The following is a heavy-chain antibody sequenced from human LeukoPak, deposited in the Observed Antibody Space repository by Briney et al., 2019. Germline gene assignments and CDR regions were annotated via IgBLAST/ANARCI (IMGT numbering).Heavy chain of an antibody. D-gene: IGHD3-10*01. J-gene: IGHJ3*02. CDR1: GGSISSYY. CDR2: IYHSGST. Sequence: SETLSLTCTVSGGSISSYYWSWIRQPPGKGLEWIGYIYHSGSTNYNPSLKSRVTISVDTSKNQFSLKLSSVTAADTAVYYCARMYYYGSGSYAFDIWGQGTMVTVSS. CDR3: ARMYYYGSGSYAFDI. V-gene: IGHV4-59*01.